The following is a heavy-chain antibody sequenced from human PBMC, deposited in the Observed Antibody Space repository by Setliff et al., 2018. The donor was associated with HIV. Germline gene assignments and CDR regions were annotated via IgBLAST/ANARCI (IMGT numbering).Heavy chain of an antibody. CDR3: ARLSYSSSPSDY. Sequence: GGSLRLSCAASGFTFSSYSMNWIRQAPGKGLEWVAVISYDGNIKYYGDSVKGRFTISRDNSKNTLYVQMNSLRAEDTAVYYCARLSYSSSPSDYWGQGTLVTVSS. J-gene: IGHJ4*02. CDR1: GFTFSSYS. V-gene: IGHV3-30*03. D-gene: IGHD6-13*01. CDR2: ISYDGNIK.